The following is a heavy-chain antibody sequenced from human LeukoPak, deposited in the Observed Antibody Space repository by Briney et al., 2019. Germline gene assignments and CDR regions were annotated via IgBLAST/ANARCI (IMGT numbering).Heavy chain of an antibody. V-gene: IGHV3-21*01. D-gene: IGHD3-10*01. CDR3: AREATMVRGVTPNWFDP. CDR2: ISSSSSYI. CDR1: GFTFGSYS. Sequence: NPGGSLRLSCAASGFTFGSYSMNWVRQAPGKGLEWVSSISSSSSYIYYADSLKGRFTISRDNAKNSLYLQMNSLRAEDTAVYYCAREATMVRGVTPNWFDPWGQGTLVTVSS. J-gene: IGHJ5*02.